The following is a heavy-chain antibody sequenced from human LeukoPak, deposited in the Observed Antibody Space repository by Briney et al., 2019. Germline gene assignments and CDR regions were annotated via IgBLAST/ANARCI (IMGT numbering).Heavy chain of an antibody. CDR3: GRDALVGYFSYYYMDV. J-gene: IGHJ6*03. V-gene: IGHV4-59*11. Sequence: SETLSLTCTVSGGSISSHYWTWIRQSPVKGLEWIGDIYNSGSTSYNPSLKSRVTISIDTSKNQFSLKLSSVTAADTAVYYCGRDALVGYFSYYYMDVWGKGTTVTVSS. D-gene: IGHD2-15*01. CDR2: IYNSGST. CDR1: GGSISSHY.